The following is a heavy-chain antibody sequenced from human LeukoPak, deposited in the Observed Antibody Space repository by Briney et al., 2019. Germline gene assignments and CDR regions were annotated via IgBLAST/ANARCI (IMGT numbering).Heavy chain of an antibody. V-gene: IGHV3-7*01. J-gene: IGHJ4*02. CDR3: SNGIYSSSY. CDR1: XXTXTRYX. CDR2: INQDGSGE. D-gene: IGHD6-6*01. Sequence: GGSLRLSCAASXXTXTRYXXXWVXXAXXXXXEWISNINQDGSGEYYVDSVRGRFTASRDNAKNSLYLQMNYLRADDTAVYYCSNGIYSSSYWGQGTLVTVSS.